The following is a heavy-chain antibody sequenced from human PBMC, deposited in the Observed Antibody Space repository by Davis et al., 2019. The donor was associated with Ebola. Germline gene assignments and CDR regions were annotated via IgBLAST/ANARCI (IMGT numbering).Heavy chain of an antibody. Sequence: ASVKVSCKASGYTFTSYYMHWVRQAPGQGLEWMGIINPSGGSTSYAQKFQGRLTLTTDTATATAYMELTSLTYDDTGVYYCARKGEYYYYDLDVWGQGASLIVS. CDR2: INPSGGST. D-gene: IGHD3-16*01. J-gene: IGHJ6*02. CDR1: GYTFTSYY. CDR3: ARKGEYYYYDLDV. V-gene: IGHV1-46*01.